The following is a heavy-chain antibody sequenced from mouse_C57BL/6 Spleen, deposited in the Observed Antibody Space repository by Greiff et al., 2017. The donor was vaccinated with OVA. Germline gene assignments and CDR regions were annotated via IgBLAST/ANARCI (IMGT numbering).Heavy chain of an antibody. D-gene: IGHD1-1*01. Sequence: VQLQQPGAELVKPGASVKMSCKASGYTFTSYWITWVKQRPGQGLEWIGDIYPGSGSTNYTEKFKSKATLTVDTSSSTAYMQLSSLTSEDSAVYYCARHYGSSPWFAYWGQGTLVTVSA. J-gene: IGHJ3*01. CDR2: IYPGSGST. CDR3: ARHYGSSPWFAY. CDR1: GYTFTSYW. V-gene: IGHV1-55*01.